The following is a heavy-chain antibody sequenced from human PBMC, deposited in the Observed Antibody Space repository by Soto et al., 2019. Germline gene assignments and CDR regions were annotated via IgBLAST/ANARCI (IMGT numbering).Heavy chain of an antibody. CDR3: ARHHYDYIWGTFDY. J-gene: IGHJ4*02. CDR2: IYYSGST. CDR1: GGSISSYY. D-gene: IGHD3-16*01. Sequence: SETLSLTCTVSGGSISSYYWSWIRQPPGKGLEWIGYIYYSGSTNYNPSLKSRVTISVDTSKNQFSLKLSSVTAADTAVYYCARHHYDYIWGTFDYLGQRTLVTVSS. V-gene: IGHV4-59*08.